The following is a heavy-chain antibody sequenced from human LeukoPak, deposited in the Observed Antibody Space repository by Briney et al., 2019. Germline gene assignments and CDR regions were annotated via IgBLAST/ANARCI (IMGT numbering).Heavy chain of an antibody. CDR1: GFTVSSNY. V-gene: IGHV3-66*01. J-gene: IGHJ5*02. Sequence: PGGSLRLSCAASGFTVSSNYMSWVRQAPGKGLEWVSVIYSGGSTYYADSVKGRFTISRDNSKNTLYLQMNSLRAEDTAVYYCARVTRTPSAHNWFDPWGQGTLVTVSS. D-gene: IGHD4-11*01. CDR2: IYSGGST. CDR3: ARVTRTPSAHNWFDP.